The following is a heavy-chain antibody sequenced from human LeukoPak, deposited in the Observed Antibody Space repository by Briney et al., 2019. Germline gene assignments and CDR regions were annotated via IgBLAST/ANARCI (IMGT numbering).Heavy chain of an antibody. D-gene: IGHD3-3*01. Sequence: GGSLRLSCAASGFTFSAYWMSWVRQAPGKGLEWVSAISGSGGSTYYADSVKGRFTISRDNSKNTLYLQMNSLRAEDTAVYYCAKMLPYYDFWRNYFDYWGQGTLVTVSS. CDR2: ISGSGGST. J-gene: IGHJ4*02. V-gene: IGHV3-23*01. CDR3: AKMLPYYDFWRNYFDY. CDR1: GFTFSAYW.